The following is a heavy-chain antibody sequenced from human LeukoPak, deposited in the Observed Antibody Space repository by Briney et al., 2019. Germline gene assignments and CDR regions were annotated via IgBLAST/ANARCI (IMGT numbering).Heavy chain of an antibody. Sequence: GGSLRLPCAASGFTFSSYSMNWVRQAPGKGLEWVSSISSSSSYIYYADSVKGRFTISRDNAKNSLYLQMNSLRAEDTAVYYCARSPPLVVVAAHNYFDYWGQGTLVTVSS. V-gene: IGHV3-21*01. CDR2: ISSSSSYI. J-gene: IGHJ4*02. CDR1: GFTFSSYS. D-gene: IGHD2-15*01. CDR3: ARSPPLVVVAAHNYFDY.